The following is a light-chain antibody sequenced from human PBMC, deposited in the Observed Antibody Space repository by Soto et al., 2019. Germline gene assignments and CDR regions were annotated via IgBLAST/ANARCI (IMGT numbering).Light chain of an antibody. Sequence: ELVLTQSPATLSLSPGERATLSCRASQSVSSHLAWYQQKPGQAPRLLMYDTFNRATGIPARFNGSVSGTDFTLTISSLEPQDFAVYYCQQRSNWPPGYTFGQGTKLEIK. CDR1: QSVSSH. J-gene: IGKJ2*01. CDR3: QQRSNWPPGYT. V-gene: IGKV3-11*01. CDR2: DTF.